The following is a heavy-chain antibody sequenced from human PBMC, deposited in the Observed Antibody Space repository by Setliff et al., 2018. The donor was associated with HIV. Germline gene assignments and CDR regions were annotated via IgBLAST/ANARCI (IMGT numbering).Heavy chain of an antibody. Sequence: SETLSLTCTVSGGSISSGSYYWSWIRQPAGKGLEWIGHIYTSGSTNYNPSLKSRVTMSVDTSKNQFSLKLSSVTAADTAVYYCARTQGYSYGLFDYWGQGTLVTVSS. V-gene: IGHV4-61*09. CDR1: GGSISSGSYY. J-gene: IGHJ4*02. CDR2: IYTSGST. CDR3: ARTQGYSYGLFDY. D-gene: IGHD5-18*01.